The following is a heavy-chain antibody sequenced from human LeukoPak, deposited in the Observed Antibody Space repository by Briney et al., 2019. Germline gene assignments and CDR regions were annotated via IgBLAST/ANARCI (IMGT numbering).Heavy chain of an antibody. J-gene: IGHJ4*02. CDR1: GGTFSSYA. CDR3: AREGEGAYGDYENY. V-gene: IGHV1-69*05. Sequence: ASVKVSCKASGGTFSSYAISWVRQAPGQGLEWRGRIIPIFGTANYAQKFQGRVTITTDESTSTAYMELSSLRSEDTAVYYCAREGEGAYGDYENYWGQGTLVTVSS. CDR2: IIPIFGTA. D-gene: IGHD4-17*01.